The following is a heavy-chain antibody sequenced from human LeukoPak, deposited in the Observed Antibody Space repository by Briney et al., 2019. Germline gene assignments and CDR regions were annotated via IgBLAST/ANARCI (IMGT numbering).Heavy chain of an antibody. D-gene: IGHD3-22*01. V-gene: IGHV3-7*01. CDR3: ARDLYYFDSSGYYASDL. J-gene: IGHJ5*02. CDR2: IKQDGSEK. Sequence: TGGSLRLSCAASGFTFSDYWMSWVRQAPGKGLEWVANIKQDGSEKHYVDSLRGRFTISRDNAKNSLDLQMNSLRAEDTAVYFCARDLYYFDSSGYYASDLWGLGTLVTVSS. CDR1: GFTFSDYW.